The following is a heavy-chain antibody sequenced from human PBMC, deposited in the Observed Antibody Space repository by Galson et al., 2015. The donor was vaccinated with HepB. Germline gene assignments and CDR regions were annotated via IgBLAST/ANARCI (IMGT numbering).Heavy chain of an antibody. D-gene: IGHD6-19*01. CDR3: ASPGSYSSQQDYYGMDV. CDR1: GGTFSSYT. J-gene: IGHJ6*02. Sequence: SVKVSCKASGGTFSSYTISWVRQAPGQGLEWMGRIIPILGIANYAQKFQGRVTITADKSTSTAYMELNSLRAEDTAVYYCASPGSYSSQQDYYGMDVWGQGTTVTVSS. V-gene: IGHV1-69*02. CDR2: IIPILGIA.